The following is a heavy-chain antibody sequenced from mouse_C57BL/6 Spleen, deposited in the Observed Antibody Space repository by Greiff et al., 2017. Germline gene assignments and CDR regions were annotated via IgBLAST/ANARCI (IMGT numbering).Heavy chain of an antibody. D-gene: IGHD1-1*01. Sequence: QVQLQQPGPELVKPGASVKLSCKASGYTFTSYWMHWVKQRPGQGLEWIGNINPSNGGTNYNEKFKGKATLTADKSSSTDYMQLSSQTSEDCAVDYCARSSTTVVASGYFDVWGTGTTVTVSS. CDR2: INPSNGGT. CDR3: ARSSTTVVASGYFDV. J-gene: IGHJ1*03. V-gene: IGHV1-53*01. CDR1: GYTFTSYW.